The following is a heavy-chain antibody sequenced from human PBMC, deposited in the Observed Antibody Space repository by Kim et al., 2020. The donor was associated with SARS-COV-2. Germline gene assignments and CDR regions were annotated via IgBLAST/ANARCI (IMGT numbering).Heavy chain of an antibody. J-gene: IGHJ4*02. Sequence: DSVKGRFTISRDNAKNSLYLQMNSLRAEDSAVYYCARDNPYYYDSSGPDYWGQGTLVTVSS. V-gene: IGHV3-21*01. CDR3: ARDNPYYYDSSGPDY. D-gene: IGHD3-22*01.